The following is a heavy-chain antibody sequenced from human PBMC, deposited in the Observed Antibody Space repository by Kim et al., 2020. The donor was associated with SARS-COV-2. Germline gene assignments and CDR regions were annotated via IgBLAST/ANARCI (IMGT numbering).Heavy chain of an antibody. J-gene: IGHJ4*02. CDR1: GFTFSSYG. V-gene: IGHV3-33*08. Sequence: GGSLRLSCAASGFTFSSYGMHWVRQAPGKGLEWVAVIWYDGSNKYYADSVKGRFTISRDNSKNTLYLQMNSLRAEDTAVYYCARLGIAVADTYYFDYWGQGTLVTVSS. CDR2: IWYDGSNK. CDR3: ARLGIAVADTYYFDY. D-gene: IGHD6-19*01.